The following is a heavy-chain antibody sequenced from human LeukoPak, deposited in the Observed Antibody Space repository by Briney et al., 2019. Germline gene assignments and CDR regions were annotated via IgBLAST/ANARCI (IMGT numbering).Heavy chain of an antibody. CDR3: ARGATPLPLDF. CDR2: IHWNGGSI. J-gene: IGHJ4*02. V-gene: IGHV3-20*04. CDR1: GSTFIDSG. Sequence: GGSLRLSGAAPGSTFIDSGMSGFRQAPGKGLGWVSGIHWNGGSIAYADSVKGRFTISRDNAKNSLYLQMNSLRAEDTAFYYCARGATPLPLDFWGQGTLVTVSS. D-gene: IGHD1-26*01.